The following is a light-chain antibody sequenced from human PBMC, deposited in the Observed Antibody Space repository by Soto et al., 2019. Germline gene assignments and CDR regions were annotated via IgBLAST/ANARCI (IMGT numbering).Light chain of an antibody. CDR1: QSVSSN. V-gene: IGKV3-15*01. Sequence: EIVMTQSPVILSVSPGETATLSCRASQSVSSNLAWYQQKPGQAPRLLIYGPSTRATDIPARFSGSGSGTEFTLTSSSLRSGDFAVYYCQQYNNFWTFGQGTKVEIK. CDR2: GPS. CDR3: QQYNNFWT. J-gene: IGKJ1*01.